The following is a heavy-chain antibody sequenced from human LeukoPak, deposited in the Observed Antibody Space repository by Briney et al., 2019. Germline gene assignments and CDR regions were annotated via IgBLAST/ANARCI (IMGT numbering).Heavy chain of an antibody. CDR1: GFTFSSYW. V-gene: IGHV3-7*01. CDR2: IQQDGSEK. J-gene: IGHJ3*02. CDR3: ARDKSLYSSGWFDAFDI. Sequence: GGSLRLSCAASGFTFSSYWMAWVRQAPGKGLEWVANIQQDGSEKYYVDSVKGRLTISRDNAKNSLYLQMNSLRAEDTAMYYCARDKSLYSSGWFDAFDIWGQGTMVTVSS. D-gene: IGHD6-19*01.